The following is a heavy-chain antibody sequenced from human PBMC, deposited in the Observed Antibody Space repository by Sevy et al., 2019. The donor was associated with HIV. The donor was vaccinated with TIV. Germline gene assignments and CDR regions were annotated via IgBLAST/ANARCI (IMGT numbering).Heavy chain of an antibody. CDR3: ARDRSVCSGGSCHGGWFDP. D-gene: IGHD2-15*01. J-gene: IGHJ5*02. V-gene: IGHV1-69*13. Sequence: ASVKVSCKASGGTFSSYAISWVRQAPGQGLEWMGGIIPIFGTANYAQKFQGRVTITADESTSTAYMELSSLRSEDMAVYYCARDRSVCSGGSCHGGWFDPWGQGTLVTVSS. CDR1: GGTFSSYA. CDR2: IIPIFGTA.